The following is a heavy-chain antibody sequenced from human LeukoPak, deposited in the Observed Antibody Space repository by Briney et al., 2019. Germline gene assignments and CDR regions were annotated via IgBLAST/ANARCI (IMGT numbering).Heavy chain of an antibody. J-gene: IGHJ3*02. CDR2: IYTSGST. CDR3: ARLTVDAFDI. CDR1: GGSISSYY. Sequence: SETLSLTYTVSGGSISSYYWSWIRQPPGKGLEWIGYIYTSGSTNYNPSLKSRVTISVDTSKNQFSLKLSSVTAADTAVYYCARLTVDAFDIWGQGTMVTVSS. V-gene: IGHV4-4*09.